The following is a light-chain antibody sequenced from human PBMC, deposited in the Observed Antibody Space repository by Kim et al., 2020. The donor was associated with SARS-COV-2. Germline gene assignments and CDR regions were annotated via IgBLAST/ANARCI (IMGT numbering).Light chain of an antibody. J-gene: IGKJ4*01. Sequence: AVSPGERATLSCRASPGVSSSLAWYQREPGQAPRLLIYGASTRATGIPARFSGSGSGTEFTLTISSLQSEDFAVYYCQQYNYLVTFGGGTKVDIK. CDR2: GAS. CDR3: QQYNYLVT. CDR1: PGVSSS. V-gene: IGKV3-15*01.